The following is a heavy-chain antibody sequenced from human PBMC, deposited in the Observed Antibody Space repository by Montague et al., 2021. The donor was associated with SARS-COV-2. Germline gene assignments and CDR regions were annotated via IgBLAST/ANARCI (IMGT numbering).Heavy chain of an antibody. CDR1: GGSISSSSHY. V-gene: IGHV4-39*01. D-gene: IGHD2-15*01. CDR2: IYYSGST. J-gene: IGHJ4*02. Sequence: SETLSLTCTVSGGSISSSSHYWGWIRQPPGKGLEWIGSIYYSGSTYYNPSLKSRVTISVDTSKNQFSLKLSSVTAADTAVYYCARSTYCSGGSCERALLNYGGQGTLVTVSS. CDR3: ARSTYCSGGSCERALLNY.